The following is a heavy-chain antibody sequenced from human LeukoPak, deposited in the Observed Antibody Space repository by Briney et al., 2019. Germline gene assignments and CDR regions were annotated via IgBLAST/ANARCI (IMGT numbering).Heavy chain of an antibody. V-gene: IGHV3-21*01. CDR3: ARDLTAVAGRFDY. D-gene: IGHD6-19*01. CDR1: GFTFSSYS. Sequence: GGSLRLSCAASGFTFSSYSMNWVRQAPGKGLEWVSSISSSSYIYYADSVKGRFTISRDNAKNSLYLQMNSLRAEDTAVYYCARDLTAVAGRFDYWGQGTLVTVSS. J-gene: IGHJ4*02. CDR2: ISSSSYI.